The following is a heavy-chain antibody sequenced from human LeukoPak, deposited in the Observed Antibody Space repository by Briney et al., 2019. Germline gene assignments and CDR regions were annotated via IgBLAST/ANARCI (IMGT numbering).Heavy chain of an antibody. CDR3: ARSPLEWLLEGESYLLDY. CDR1: GFTFDDYG. Sequence: GGSLRLSCAASGFTFDDYGMSWVRQAPGKGLEWVSGIDWNGGSTGYADSVKGRFTISRDNAKNSLYLQMNSLRAEDTALYYCARSPLEWLLEGESYLLDYWGQGTLVTVSS. V-gene: IGHV3-20*04. CDR2: IDWNGGST. J-gene: IGHJ4*02. D-gene: IGHD3-3*01.